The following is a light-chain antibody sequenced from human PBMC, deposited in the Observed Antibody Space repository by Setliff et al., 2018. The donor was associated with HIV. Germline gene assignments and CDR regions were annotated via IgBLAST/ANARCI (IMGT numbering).Light chain of an antibody. CDR3: SSFTTTTTLV. Sequence: QSALIQPASVSGSPGQSITISCTGTSSDVGSYNYVSWYQQHPGKAPKLMISEVSNRPSGVSNRFSGSKSDNTASLTISGLQAEDEADYFCSSFTTTTTLVFGTGTKVTVL. J-gene: IGLJ1*01. CDR1: SSDVGSYNY. V-gene: IGLV2-14*01. CDR2: EVS.